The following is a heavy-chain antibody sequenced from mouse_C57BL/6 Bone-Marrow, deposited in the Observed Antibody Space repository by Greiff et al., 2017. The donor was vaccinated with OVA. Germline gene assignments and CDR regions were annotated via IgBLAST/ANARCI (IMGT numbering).Heavy chain of an antibody. Sequence: QVQLKESGAELVKPGASVKISCKASGYAFSSYWMNWVKQRPGKGLEWIGQIYPGDGDTNYNGKFKGKATLTADKSSSTAYMQLSSLTSEDSAVYFCARSRLPPVWYFDVWGTGTTVTVSS. CDR1: GYAFSSYW. D-gene: IGHD1-2*01. CDR3: ARSRLPPVWYFDV. V-gene: IGHV1-80*01. J-gene: IGHJ1*03. CDR2: IYPGDGDT.